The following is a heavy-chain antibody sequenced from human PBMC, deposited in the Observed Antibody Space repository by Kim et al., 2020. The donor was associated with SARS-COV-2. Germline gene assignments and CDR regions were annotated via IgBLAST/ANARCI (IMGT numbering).Heavy chain of an antibody. CDR2: INTNTGNP. V-gene: IGHV7-4-1*02. CDR1: GYTFTSYA. Sequence: ASVKVSCKASGYTFTSYAMNWVRQAPGQGLEWMGWINTNTGNPTYAQGFTGRFVFSLDTSVSTAYLQISSLKAEDTAVYYCARDYISVWLLYGLNWFDPWGQGTLVTVSS. D-gene: IGHD3-3*01. J-gene: IGHJ5*02. CDR3: ARDYISVWLLYGLNWFDP.